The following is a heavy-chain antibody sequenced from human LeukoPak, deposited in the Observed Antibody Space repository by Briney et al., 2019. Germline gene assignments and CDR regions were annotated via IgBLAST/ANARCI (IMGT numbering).Heavy chain of an antibody. D-gene: IGHD3-22*01. Sequence: PSETLSLTCTVSGGSLSSNYWSWIRQPPGEGLEWIGYISYTGSTKYNPSLQSRLTISRDTSKNQFSLRLTSVTAADTAVYYCARATDSSGPYGDYWGQGTLVTVSS. V-gene: IGHV4-59*01. CDR1: GGSLSSNY. J-gene: IGHJ4*02. CDR3: ARATDSSGPYGDY. CDR2: ISYTGST.